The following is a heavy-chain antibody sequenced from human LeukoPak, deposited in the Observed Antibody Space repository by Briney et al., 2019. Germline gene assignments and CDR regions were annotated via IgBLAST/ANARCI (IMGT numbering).Heavy chain of an antibody. CDR1: GYTLTELS. D-gene: IGHD3-22*01. Sequence: APVKVSCKVSGYTLTELSMHWVRQAPGQGLEWMGWINPNSGGTNYAQKFQGRVTMTRDTSISTAYMELSRLRSDDTAVYYCARDFVSPGGGYYLDYWGQGTLVTVSS. V-gene: IGHV1-2*02. J-gene: IGHJ4*02. CDR3: ARDFVSPGGGYYLDY. CDR2: INPNSGGT.